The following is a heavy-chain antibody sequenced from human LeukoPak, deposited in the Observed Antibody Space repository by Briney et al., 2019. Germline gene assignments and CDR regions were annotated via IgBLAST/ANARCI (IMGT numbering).Heavy chain of an antibody. J-gene: IGHJ4*02. CDR3: ARVVSDTNGWYHFDY. CDR2: VSYDGTSI. CDR1: GFTFTSYG. Sequence: PGGSLRLSCAASGFTFTSYGMHWVRQAPGKGLEWVAVVSYDGTSIYYADSVKGRFTISRDNSKNTLYLQMNSLIREDTAVYYCARVVSDTNGWYHFDYWGQGTLVTVSS. D-gene: IGHD6-19*01. V-gene: IGHV3-30*03.